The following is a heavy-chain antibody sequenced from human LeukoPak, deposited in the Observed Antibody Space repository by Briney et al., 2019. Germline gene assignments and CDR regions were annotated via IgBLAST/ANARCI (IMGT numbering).Heavy chain of an antibody. V-gene: IGHV3-30-3*01. CDR3: ARDRRYYFDY. CDR1: GFTFSSYA. CDR2: ISYDGSNK. J-gene: IGHJ4*02. Sequence: GRSLRLSCAASGFTFSSYAMHWVRQAPGKGLEWVAVISYDGSNKYYADSVKGRFTISRDNSKNTLYLQMNSLRAEDTAVYYCARDRRYYFDYWGQGTLVTVSS.